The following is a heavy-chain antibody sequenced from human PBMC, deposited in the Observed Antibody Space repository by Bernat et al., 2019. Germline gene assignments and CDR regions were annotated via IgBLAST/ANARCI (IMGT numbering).Heavy chain of an antibody. V-gene: IGHV3-33*01. Sequence: QVQLVESGGGVVQPGRSLRLSCAASGFTFSSYGMHWVRQAPGKGLEWVAVIWYDGSNKYYADSVKGRFTISRDNSKNTLYLQMNSLRAEDTAVYYCARDQSNYYGSGGMDVWGQGNPGHRLL. CDR2: IWYDGSNK. J-gene: IGHJ6*02. D-gene: IGHD3-10*01. CDR3: ARDQSNYYGSGGMDV. CDR1: GFTFSSYG.